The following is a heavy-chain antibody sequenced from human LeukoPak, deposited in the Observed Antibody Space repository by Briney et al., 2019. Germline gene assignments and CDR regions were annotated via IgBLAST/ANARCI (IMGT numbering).Heavy chain of an antibody. CDR3: VKDRYYYDSSGYFDY. CDR1: GFTFSSYA. J-gene: IGHJ4*02. D-gene: IGHD3-22*01. CDR2: ISSNGGST. V-gene: IGHV3-64D*09. Sequence: PGGSLRLSCSPSGFTFSSYAMHWLRQAPGKALEYVSSISSNGGSTYYADSVKGRFTISRDNSKNTLYLQMSSLRAEDTAVYYCVKDRYYYDSSGYFDYWGQGTLVTVSS.